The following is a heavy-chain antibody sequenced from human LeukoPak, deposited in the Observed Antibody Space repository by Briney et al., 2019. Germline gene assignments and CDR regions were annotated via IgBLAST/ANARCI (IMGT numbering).Heavy chain of an antibody. V-gene: IGHV3-30*03. Sequence: GRSLRLSCAASGFTFSSYGMPWVRQAPGKGPEWVAVISYDGRNKYYADSVKGRFTVSRDNSKNTLYLQMNSLRAEDTAVYYCASHWAQQVVSDYWGQGTLVTVSS. D-gene: IGHD6-13*01. J-gene: IGHJ4*02. CDR2: ISYDGRNK. CDR3: ASHWAQQVVSDY. CDR1: GFTFSSYG.